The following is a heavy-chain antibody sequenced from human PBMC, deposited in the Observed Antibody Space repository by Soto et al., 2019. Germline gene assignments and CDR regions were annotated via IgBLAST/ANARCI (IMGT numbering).Heavy chain of an antibody. CDR2: INAGNGNT. J-gene: IGHJ3*02. CDR3: ARVLSTTVTTWDDDAFDI. D-gene: IGHD4-17*01. V-gene: IGHV1-3*05. CDR1: GYTFTSYA. Sequence: QVQLVQSGAEEKKPGASVKVSCKASGYTFTSYAMHWVRQAPGQRLEWMGWINAGNGNTKYSQKFQGRVTITRDTSASTAYMELSSLRSEDTAVYYCARVLSTTVTTWDDDAFDIWGQGTMVTVSS.